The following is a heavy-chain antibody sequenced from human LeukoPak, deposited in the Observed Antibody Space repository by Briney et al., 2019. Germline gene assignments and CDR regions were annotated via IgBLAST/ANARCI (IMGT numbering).Heavy chain of an antibody. CDR1: GFTFSSYS. J-gene: IGHJ6*02. CDR2: ISSSSSYI. Sequence: GGSLRLSCAASGFTFSSYSMNWVRQAPGKGLEWVSSISSSSSYIYYADSVKGRFTISRDNAKNSLYLQMNSLRAEDTAVYYCARERDFWSGYAYYYGMDVWGQGTTVTVSS. D-gene: IGHD3-3*01. CDR3: ARERDFWSGYAYYYGMDV. V-gene: IGHV3-21*01.